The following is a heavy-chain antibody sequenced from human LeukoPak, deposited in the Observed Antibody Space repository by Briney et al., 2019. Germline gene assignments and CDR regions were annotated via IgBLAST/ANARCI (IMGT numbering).Heavy chain of an antibody. Sequence: PSETLSLTCAVYGGSFSGYYWSWIRQPPGKGLEWIGEINHSGSTNYNPSLKSRVTISVDTSKNQFSLKLSSVTAADTAVYYCARGRATTFGKTFRSFVYWGQGTLVTVSS. V-gene: IGHV4-34*01. CDR1: GGSFSGYY. J-gene: IGHJ4*02. CDR3: ARGRATTFGKTFRSFVY. CDR2: INHSGST. D-gene: IGHD1-26*01.